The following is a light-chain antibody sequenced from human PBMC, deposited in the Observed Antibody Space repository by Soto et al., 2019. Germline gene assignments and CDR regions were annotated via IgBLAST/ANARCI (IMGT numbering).Light chain of an antibody. J-gene: IGKJ1*01. V-gene: IGKV3-11*01. CDR2: LAS. Sequence: EIVLTQSPATLSSFPGDRVTLSCRASQAVNTRLAWYQHKPGQAPRLLIYLASHRAAGVPARFSGSVSGTDFTLTISDVEPEDFAVYYCHQRQSWPRTFGQGTKVDIK. CDR1: QAVNTR. CDR3: HQRQSWPRT.